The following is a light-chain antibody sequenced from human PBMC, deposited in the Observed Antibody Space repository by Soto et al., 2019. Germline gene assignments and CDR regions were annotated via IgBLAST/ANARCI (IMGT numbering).Light chain of an antibody. Sequence: EIVLMQSPGTLSLSPGERATLSCRASQSVSSSYLAWYQQKPGQAPRLLIYDASNTATGIPDRFSGSGSGTDFTLTISGLEPEDFAVYYCQQYGSSPPWTFGQGTKVEIK. CDR1: QSVSSSY. CDR3: QQYGSSPPWT. CDR2: DAS. V-gene: IGKV3-20*01. J-gene: IGKJ1*01.